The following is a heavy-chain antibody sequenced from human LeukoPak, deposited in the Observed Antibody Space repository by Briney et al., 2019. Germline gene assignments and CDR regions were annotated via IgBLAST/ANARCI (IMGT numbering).Heavy chain of an antibody. CDR2: INPNSGGT. J-gene: IGHJ4*02. D-gene: IGHD3-10*01. Sequence: ASVKVSCKASGYTFTGYYMHWVRQAPGQGLEWMGWINPNSGGTNYAQKFQGRVTMTRDTSISTAYMELSRLRSDDTAVYYCARLLIWFGEFSDYWGQGTLVTVSS. CDR3: ARLLIWFGEFSDY. CDR1: GYTFTGYY. V-gene: IGHV1-2*02.